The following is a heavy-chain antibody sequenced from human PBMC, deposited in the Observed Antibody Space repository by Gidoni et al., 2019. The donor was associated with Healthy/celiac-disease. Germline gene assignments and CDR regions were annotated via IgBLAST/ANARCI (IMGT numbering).Heavy chain of an antibody. J-gene: IGHJ4*02. CDR3: ARVDTGYSSSWPHY. V-gene: IGHV1-2*02. D-gene: IGHD6-13*01. CDR1: GYTFTGYY. Sequence: QVQLVQSGAEVKKPGASVKVSCKASGYTFTGYYMHWVRQDPGQGLEWMGWINPNSGGTNYAQKFQGRVTMTRDPSISTAYMELSRLRSDDTAVYYCARVDTGYSSSWPHYWGQGTLVTVSS. CDR2: INPNSGGT.